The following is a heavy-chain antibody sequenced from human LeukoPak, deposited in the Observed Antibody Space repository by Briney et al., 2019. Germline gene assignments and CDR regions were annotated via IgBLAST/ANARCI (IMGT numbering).Heavy chain of an antibody. J-gene: IGHJ4*02. Sequence: GASVKVSCKASGYTFTGYYMHWVRQAPGQGLEWMGWINPNSGGTNYAQKFQGWVTMTRDTSISTAYMELSRLRSDDTAVYYCARSPTGYLSGSGSYDYWGQGTLATVSS. V-gene: IGHV1-2*04. CDR3: ARSPTGYLSGSGSYDY. CDR2: INPNSGGT. CDR1: GYTFTGYY. D-gene: IGHD3-10*01.